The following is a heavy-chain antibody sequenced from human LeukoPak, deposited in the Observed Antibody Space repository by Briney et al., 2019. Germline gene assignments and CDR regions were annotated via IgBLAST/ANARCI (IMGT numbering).Heavy chain of an antibody. V-gene: IGHV3-7*03. D-gene: IGHD3-16*01. CDR2: INHNGNVN. Sequence: QTGGSLRLSCAASGFTFSDYYMDWVRQAPGKGLEWVASINHNGNVNYYVDSVKGRFTISRDNAKNSLYLQMSNLGAEDTAVYFCARGGGLDVWGQGATVTVSS. J-gene: IGHJ6*02. CDR3: ARGGGLDV. CDR1: GFTFSDYY.